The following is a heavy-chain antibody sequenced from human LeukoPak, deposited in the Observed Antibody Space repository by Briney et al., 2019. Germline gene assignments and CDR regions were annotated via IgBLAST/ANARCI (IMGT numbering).Heavy chain of an antibody. Sequence: GGSLRLSCAASGFTFNSYAMSWVRQAPGKGLEWVSAISGSGGSTYYADSVKGRFTTSRDNSKNTLYLQMNSLRAEDTAVYYCAKAGSLYSGWYPHFDYWGQGTLVTVSS. CDR3: AKAGSLYSGWYPHFDY. D-gene: IGHD6-19*01. V-gene: IGHV3-23*01. J-gene: IGHJ4*02. CDR2: ISGSGGST. CDR1: GFTFNSYA.